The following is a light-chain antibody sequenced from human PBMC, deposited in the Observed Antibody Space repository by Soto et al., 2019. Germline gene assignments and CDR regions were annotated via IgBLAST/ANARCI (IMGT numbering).Light chain of an antibody. J-gene: IGKJ1*01. CDR1: ENISRD. CDR2: AAS. V-gene: IGKV1-39*01. Sequence: DIQMTQSPSSLSASVGDRVTITCRASENISRDLNWYHQKPGKALTLLIYAASSLQSGVPSRFSRSGSGTDFNLPISSLQPEDFSTYYCLLSYSTPWTFGQGTKLDIK. CDR3: LLSYSTPWT.